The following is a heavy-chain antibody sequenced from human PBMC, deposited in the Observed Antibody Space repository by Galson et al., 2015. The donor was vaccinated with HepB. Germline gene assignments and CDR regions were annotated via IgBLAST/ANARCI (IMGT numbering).Heavy chain of an antibody. J-gene: IGHJ4*02. CDR3: ARGGPVVTAIPFDY. D-gene: IGHD2-21*02. Sequence: TLSLTCTVSGGSISSGGYYWSWIRQHPGKGLEWIGYIYYSGSIYYSPSLKSRVTISVDTSKNQFSLKLSSVTAADTAVYYCARGGPVVTAIPFDYWGQGTLVTVSS. CDR2: IYYSGSI. CDR1: GGSISSGGYY. V-gene: IGHV4-31*03.